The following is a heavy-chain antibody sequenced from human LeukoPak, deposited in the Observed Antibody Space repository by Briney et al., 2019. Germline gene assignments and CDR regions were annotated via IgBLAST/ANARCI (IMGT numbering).Heavy chain of an antibody. V-gene: IGHV4-39*02. J-gene: IGHJ5*02. CDR1: GDSISTGTDY. CDR3: ARDRPHYYDSSGYRNWFDP. D-gene: IGHD3-22*01. Sequence: SETLSLTWTVSGDSISTGTDYWGWIRQPSGKGLNWIGSIYYSGSTYYGPSLKSRVTIFVDTSKNQFSLKLSSVTAADTAVYYCARDRPHYYDSSGYRNWFDPWGQGTLVTVSS. CDR2: IYYSGST.